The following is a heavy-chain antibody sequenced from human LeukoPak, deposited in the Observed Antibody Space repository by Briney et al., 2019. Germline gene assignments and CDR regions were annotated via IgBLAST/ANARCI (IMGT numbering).Heavy chain of an antibody. CDR1: GGSISIYY. J-gene: IGHJ4*02. Sequence: SETLSLTCTVSGGSISIYYWSWIRQPAGKGLEWIGRIYNSGSTTTNYNPSPRSRVTMSADTSKNQFSLSLSSVTAADTAVYYCARTTITISSGGFDYWGLGTLVTVSS. CDR3: ARTTITISSGGFDY. D-gene: IGHD3-3*01. V-gene: IGHV4-4*07. CDR2: IYNSGSTTT.